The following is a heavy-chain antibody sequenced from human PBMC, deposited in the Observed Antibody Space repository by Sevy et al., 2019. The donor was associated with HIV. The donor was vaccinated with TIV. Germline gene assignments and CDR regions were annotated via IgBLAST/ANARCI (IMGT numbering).Heavy chain of an antibody. CDR1: GFTFSNAW. D-gene: IGHD3-16*01. CDR3: TTDGLRRLFDY. Sequence: GGSLRLSCAASGFTFSNAWMSWIRQAPGKGLEWVGRIKSKTDGGTTDYAAPVKGRFTISRDDSKNTLYLQMNSLKTEDTAINYCTTDGLRRLFDYWGQRTLVTVSS. V-gene: IGHV3-15*01. CDR2: IKSKTDGGTT. J-gene: IGHJ4*02.